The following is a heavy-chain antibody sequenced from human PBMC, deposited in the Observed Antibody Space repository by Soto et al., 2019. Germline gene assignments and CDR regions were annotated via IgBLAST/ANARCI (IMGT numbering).Heavy chain of an antibody. CDR1: GGSISSGDYY. CDR2: IYYSGST. Sequence: QVQLQESGPGLVKPSQTLSITCTVSGGSISSGDYYWSWIRQPPRKGLEWIGYIYYSGSTYCNPSLKSRVTISVDTSKNQFSLKLSSVTAADTAVYYCASNIYGYFFYEYWGHRTPVTVPS. D-gene: IGHD5-18*01. CDR3: ASNIYGYFFYEY. V-gene: IGHV4-30-4*01. J-gene: IGHJ4*01.